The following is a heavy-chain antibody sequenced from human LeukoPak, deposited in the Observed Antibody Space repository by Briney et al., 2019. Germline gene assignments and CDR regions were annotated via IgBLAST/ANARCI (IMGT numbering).Heavy chain of an antibody. V-gene: IGHV4-31*11. CDR2: IYYSGST. CDR1: GGSFSGYY. CDR3: ARVVSRDYYYGMDV. D-gene: IGHD3-22*01. J-gene: IGHJ6*02. Sequence: SETLSLTCAVYGGSFSGYYWSWIRQHPGKGLEWIGYIYYSGSTYYNPSLKSRVTISVDTSKKQISLKLSSVTAADTAVYYCARVVSRDYYYGMDVWGQGTTVTVSS.